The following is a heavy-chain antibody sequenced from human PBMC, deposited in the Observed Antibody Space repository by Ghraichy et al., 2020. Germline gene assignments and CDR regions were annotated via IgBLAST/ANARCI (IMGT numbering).Heavy chain of an antibody. Sequence: ASVKVSCKASGYTFTSYDINWVRQATGQGLEWMGWMNPNSGNTGYAQKFQGRVTMTRNTSISTAYMELSSLRSEDTAVYYCARESVAYDYYYYGMDVWGQGTTVTVSS. CDR2: MNPNSGNT. D-gene: IGHD2-21*01. J-gene: IGHJ6*02. V-gene: IGHV1-8*01. CDR3: ARESVAYDYYYYGMDV. CDR1: GYTFTSYD.